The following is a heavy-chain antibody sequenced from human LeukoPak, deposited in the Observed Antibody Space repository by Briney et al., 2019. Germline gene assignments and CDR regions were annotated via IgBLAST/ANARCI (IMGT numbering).Heavy chain of an antibody. CDR2: IRNDGSNN. V-gene: IGHV3-30*02. D-gene: IGHD5-18*01. CDR1: GFTFSNYG. J-gene: IGHJ4*02. CDR3: AKDPGYRDF. Sequence: GGSLRLSCAASGFTFSNYGMHWVRQAPGKGLEWVAYIRNDGSNNYYEDSVKGRFTIFRDNSKNMLYLQMNSLRAEDTAMYFCAKDPGYRDFWGQGTLVTVSS.